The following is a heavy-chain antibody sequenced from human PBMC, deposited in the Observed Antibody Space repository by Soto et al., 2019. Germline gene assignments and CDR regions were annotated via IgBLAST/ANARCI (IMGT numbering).Heavy chain of an antibody. D-gene: IGHD1-26*01. Sequence: NPSETLSLTCSVSGGSISSYFRNWLRQPPGKGLEWIGYIYDDGTTDYNPSLKSRVTILLDMSKNQFSLKLSSVTAADTAVYYCASHGYSGSYLDYYYGMDVWGQGTTVTVSS. CDR1: GGSISSYF. J-gene: IGHJ6*02. CDR3: ASHGYSGSYLDYYYGMDV. V-gene: IGHV4-59*01. CDR2: IYDDGTT.